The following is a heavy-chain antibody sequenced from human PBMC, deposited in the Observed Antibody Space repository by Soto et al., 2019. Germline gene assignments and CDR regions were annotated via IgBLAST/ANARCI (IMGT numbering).Heavy chain of an antibody. CDR2: INPNSGAT. V-gene: IGHV1-2*02. Sequence: QVQLVQSGAEVKKPGASVKVSCKASGYTFTGYYIHWVRQAPVQGFEWMGWINPNSGATNYAQKFQGRVTMTRDTTISTAYMEVSRLRSDDTAVYYCVRGVTGYSSGLYEGDQWGQGTLVTVSA. D-gene: IGHD6-19*01. J-gene: IGHJ4*02. CDR1: GYTFTGYY. CDR3: VRGVTGYSSGLYEGDQ.